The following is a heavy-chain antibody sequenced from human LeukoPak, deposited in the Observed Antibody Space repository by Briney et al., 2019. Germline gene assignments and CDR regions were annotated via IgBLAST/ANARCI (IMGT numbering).Heavy chain of an antibody. V-gene: IGHV3-21*01. CDR1: GFTFSSSS. J-gene: IGHJ5*02. CDR3: ARLLAAYGYSSSWSQNWFDP. D-gene: IGHD6-13*01. CDR2: ISSSSSYI. Sequence: GRSLRLSCAASGFTFSSSSMNCVRQAPRNGLELVSSISSSSSYIYYADSVKGRFTISRDNAKNSLYLQMNSLRAEDTAVYYCARLLAAYGYSSSWSQNWFDPWGQGTLVTVSS.